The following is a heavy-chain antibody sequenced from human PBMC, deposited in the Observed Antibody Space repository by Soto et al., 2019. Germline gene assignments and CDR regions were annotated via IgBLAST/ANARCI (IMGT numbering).Heavy chain of an antibody. Sequence: GGSLRLSCEASRFSLSDYGMHWVRQAPGKGLEWVALIRDDGSATYYSDSVKGRFAISRDNSKNTLYLQMNRLRAEDTAVYYCATSTLTDAFDIWGQGTMVTVSS. CDR2: IRDDGSAT. D-gene: IGHD2-15*01. V-gene: IGHV3-30*02. CDR3: ATSTLTDAFDI. CDR1: RFSLSDYG. J-gene: IGHJ3*02.